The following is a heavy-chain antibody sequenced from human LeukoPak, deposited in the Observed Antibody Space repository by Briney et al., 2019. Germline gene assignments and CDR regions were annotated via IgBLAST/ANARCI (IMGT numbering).Heavy chain of an antibody. Sequence: SETLSLTCAVYGGSFSGYYWSWLRQPPGKGLEWIGEINHSGSTNYNPSLKSRVTISVDTSKNQFSLKLSSVTAADTAVYYCARMSYYYDSSGYDAYAFDIWGQGTMVTVSS. D-gene: IGHD3-22*01. CDR1: GGSFSGYY. V-gene: IGHV4-34*01. CDR2: INHSGST. J-gene: IGHJ3*02. CDR3: ARMSYYYDSSGYDAYAFDI.